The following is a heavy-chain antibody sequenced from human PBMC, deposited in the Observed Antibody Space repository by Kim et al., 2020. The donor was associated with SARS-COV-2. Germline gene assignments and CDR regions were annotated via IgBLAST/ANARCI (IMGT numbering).Heavy chain of an antibody. CDR2: IYYSGST. Sequence: SETLSLTCTVSGGSVSSGSYYWSWIRQPPGKGLEWIGYIYYSGSTNYNPSLKSRVTISVDTSKNQFSLKLSSVTAADTAVYYCASNYYGSGSHNWFDPWG. V-gene: IGHV4-61*01. D-gene: IGHD3-10*01. CDR3: ASNYYGSGSHNWFDP. CDR1: GGSVSSGSYY. J-gene: IGHJ5*02.